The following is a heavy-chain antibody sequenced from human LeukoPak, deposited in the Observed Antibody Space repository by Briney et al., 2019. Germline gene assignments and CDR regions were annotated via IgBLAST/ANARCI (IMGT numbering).Heavy chain of an antibody. CDR2: IYYSGST. V-gene: IGHV4-39*07. CDR1: GGSISSSSYY. CDR3: ARDRVGMDV. D-gene: IGHD3-10*01. J-gene: IGHJ6*02. Sequence: PSETLSLTCTVSGGSISSSSYYWGWIRQPPGKGLEWIGSIYYSGSTYYNPSLKSRVTISVDTSKNQFSLKLSSVTAADTAVYYCARDRVGMDVWGQGTTVTVSS.